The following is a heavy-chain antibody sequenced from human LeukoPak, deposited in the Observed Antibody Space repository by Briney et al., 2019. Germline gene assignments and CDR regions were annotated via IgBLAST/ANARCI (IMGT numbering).Heavy chain of an antibody. CDR2: MNPNSGNT. Sequence: ASVKFSCKASGYTFTSYDINWVRQATGQGLEWMGWMNPNSGNTNYAQKLQGRVTMTTDTSTSTAYMELRSLRSDDTAVYYCARAGGYSGYAFNWFDPWGQGTLVTVSS. J-gene: IGHJ5*02. CDR1: GYTFTSYD. CDR3: ARAGGYSGYAFNWFDP. D-gene: IGHD5-12*01. V-gene: IGHV1-18*01.